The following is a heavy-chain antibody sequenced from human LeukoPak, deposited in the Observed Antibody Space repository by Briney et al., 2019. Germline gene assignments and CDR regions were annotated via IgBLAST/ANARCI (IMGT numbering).Heavy chain of an antibody. CDR2: IIPIFGTA. CDR1: GGTFSSYA. Sequence: SVKVSCKASGGTFSSYAISWVRQAPGQGLEWMGGIIPIFGTANYAQKFQGRVTITADESTSTAYMELSSLRSEDTAVCYCASQGSYRYTFYYYYGMDVWGQGTTVTVSS. J-gene: IGHJ6*02. V-gene: IGHV1-69*13. CDR3: ASQGSYRYTFYYYYGMDV. D-gene: IGHD3-16*02.